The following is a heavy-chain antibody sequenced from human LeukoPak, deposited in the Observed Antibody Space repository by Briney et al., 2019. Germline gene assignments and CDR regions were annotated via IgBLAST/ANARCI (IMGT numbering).Heavy chain of an antibody. CDR3: ARDWAHGSFDF. CDR1: GSRVTTFS. J-gene: IGHJ4*02. V-gene: IGHV1-46*01. Sequence: ASVKLSCKASGSRVTTFSLHWMRQAPGQGPEWMAIINPGIFTTTYAQKLQDRVTVTSDTSTATVYMELRSLRLEDTAVYFCARDWAHGSFDFWGQGTLVTVSS. D-gene: IGHD3-16*01. CDR2: INPGIFTT.